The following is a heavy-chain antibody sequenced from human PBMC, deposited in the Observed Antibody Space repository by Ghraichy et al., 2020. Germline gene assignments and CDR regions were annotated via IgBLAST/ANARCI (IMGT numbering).Heavy chain of an antibody. CDR3: SGGVISCYNGMDV. J-gene: IGHJ6*02. CDR2: IYNSGST. V-gene: IGHV4-30-2*05. Sequence: YIYNSGSTYYNPSLRSRLTISLDTSKNQFSLQLSSVTAADTAVYFCSGGVISCYNGMDVWGQGTTGTV. D-gene: IGHD2-21*01.